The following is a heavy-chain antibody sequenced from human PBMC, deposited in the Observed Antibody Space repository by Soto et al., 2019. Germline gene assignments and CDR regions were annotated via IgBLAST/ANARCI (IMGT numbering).Heavy chain of an antibody. D-gene: IGHD3-22*01. CDR3: ARGDGDYYDGNGYLGRH. V-gene: IGHV3-74*01. Sequence: GGSLRLSCAASGFTFSSYWMYWVRQAPGKGLVWVSRINSDGSRTSYADSAKGRFTISRDNAKNTVYLQMNSLRAEDTAVYYCARGDGDYYDGNGYLGRHWGQGTLVTVSS. CDR1: GFTFSSYW. CDR2: INSDGSRT. J-gene: IGHJ4*02.